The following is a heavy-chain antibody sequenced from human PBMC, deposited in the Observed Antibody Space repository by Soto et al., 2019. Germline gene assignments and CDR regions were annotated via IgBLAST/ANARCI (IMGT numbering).Heavy chain of an antibody. Sequence: ASVKVSCKASGYTFTGYYMHWVRQAPGQGLEWMGWINPNSGGTNYAQKFQGRVTMTRDTSISTAYMELSRLRSDDTAVYYCAREVSPTVTSYYGMDVWGQGTTVTVS. CDR1: GYTFTGYY. CDR2: INPNSGGT. D-gene: IGHD4-4*01. J-gene: IGHJ6*02. CDR3: AREVSPTVTSYYGMDV. V-gene: IGHV1-2*02.